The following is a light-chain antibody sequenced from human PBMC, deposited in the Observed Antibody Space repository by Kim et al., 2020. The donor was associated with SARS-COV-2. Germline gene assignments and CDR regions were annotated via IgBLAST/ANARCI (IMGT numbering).Light chain of an antibody. CDR1: QSVSSN. V-gene: IGKV3-15*01. J-gene: IGKJ1*01. CDR2: GAS. CDR3: QQYNNWPRT. Sequence: EIVMTQSPATLSVSPGERATLSCRASQSVSSNLAWYQQKPGQAPRLLIYGASTRATNIPASFSGSGSGKEFTLTISSLQSEDFAVYYFQQYNNWPRTFGQGSKVDIK.